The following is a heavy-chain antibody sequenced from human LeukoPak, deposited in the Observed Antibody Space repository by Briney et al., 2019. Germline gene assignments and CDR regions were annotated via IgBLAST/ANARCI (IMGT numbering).Heavy chain of an antibody. J-gene: IGHJ5*02. CDR3: ARKRQPIGFDP. V-gene: IGHV4-34*01. D-gene: IGHD6-13*01. CDR1: GGSFSGYY. Sequence: SETLSLTCAVYGGSFSGYYWSWIRQPPGKGLEWIGEINHSGSTNYNPSLKSRVTISVDTSKNQFSLKLSSVTAADTAVYYCARKRQPIGFDPWGQGTLVTVSS. CDR2: INHSGST.